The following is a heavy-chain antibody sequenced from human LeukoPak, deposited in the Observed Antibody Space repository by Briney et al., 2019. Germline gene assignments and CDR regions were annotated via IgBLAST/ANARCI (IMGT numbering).Heavy chain of an antibody. Sequence: PGGSLRLSCAASGFTFSSYSMIWVRQAPGKGLEWVSSISSSSSYIYYADSLKGRFTISRDNAKNSLYLQMNSLRAEDSAVYYCAREPGFHAFYIWGQGTMATVSS. CDR3: AREPGFHAFYI. D-gene: IGHD7-27*01. CDR2: ISSSSSYI. CDR1: GFTFSSYS. J-gene: IGHJ3*02. V-gene: IGHV3-21*01.